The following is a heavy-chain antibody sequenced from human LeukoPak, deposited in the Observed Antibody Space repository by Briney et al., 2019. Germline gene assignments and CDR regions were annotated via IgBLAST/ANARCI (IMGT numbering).Heavy chain of an antibody. D-gene: IGHD6-13*01. Sequence: GGSLRLFCVGSGFTFRGNSLNGVRQAPGRGLNWVSHISASSTIIHYADSVKGRVTISIDNAKNSVFLQMNRLRVEDTAVYYCTTSRHSSSWYYNDYWGQGILVTVS. J-gene: IGHJ4*02. CDR1: GFTFRGNS. CDR2: ISASSTII. V-gene: IGHV3-48*01. CDR3: TTSRHSSSWYYNDY.